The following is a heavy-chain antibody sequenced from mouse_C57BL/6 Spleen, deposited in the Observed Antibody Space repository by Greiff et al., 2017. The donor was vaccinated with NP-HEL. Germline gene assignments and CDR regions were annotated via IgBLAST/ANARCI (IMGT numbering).Heavy chain of an antibody. J-gene: IGHJ1*03. Sequence: VQLKESEGGLVQPGSSMKLSCTASGFTFSDYYMAWVRQVPEKGLEWVANINYDGSSTYYLDSLKSRFIISRDNAKNILYLQMSSLKSEDTATYYCARDRGGYWYFDVWGTGTTVTVSS. CDR3: ARDRGGYWYFDV. CDR2: INYDGSST. D-gene: IGHD1-1*02. CDR1: GFTFSDYY. V-gene: IGHV5-16*01.